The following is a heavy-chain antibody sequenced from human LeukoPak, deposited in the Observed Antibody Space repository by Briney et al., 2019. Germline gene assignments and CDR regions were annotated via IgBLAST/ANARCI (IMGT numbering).Heavy chain of an antibody. J-gene: IGHJ4*02. CDR2: IYYGGST. D-gene: IGHD6-19*01. CDR1: GGSFSGYY. Sequence: PSETLSLTCAVYGGSFSGYYWSWIRQPPGKGLEWIGYIYYGGSTNYNPSLKSRVTISVDTSKNQFSLKLSSVTAADTAVYYCATLTVAGTFYWGQGTLVTVSS. CDR3: ATLTVAGTFY. V-gene: IGHV4-59*08.